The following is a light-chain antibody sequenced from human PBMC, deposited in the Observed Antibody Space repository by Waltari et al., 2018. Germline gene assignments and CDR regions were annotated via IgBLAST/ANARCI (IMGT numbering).Light chain of an antibody. CDR2: WAS. CDR1: QSFFYGPNMKNY. J-gene: IGKJ4*01. Sequence: DIVMTQSPDSLTVSLGERATIDCKSSQSFFYGPNMKNYIAWYQLKAGQPPKLLISWASNRGSGVPDRFSGSGSGTEFTLTISDLQAEDVAVYYCQEYYTDSLTFGGGTKVEIK. V-gene: IGKV4-1*01. CDR3: QEYYTDSLT.